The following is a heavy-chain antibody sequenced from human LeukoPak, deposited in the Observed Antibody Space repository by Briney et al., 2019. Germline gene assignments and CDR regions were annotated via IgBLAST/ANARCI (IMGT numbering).Heavy chain of an antibody. Sequence: GGSLRLSCAASGFTFSSYAMSWVRQAPGKGLEWVSSISSGGSSTYYADSVKGRFTISRDNAKNTLYLQMNSLRADDTAVYYCAKGPETGRFDYWGQGTLVTVSS. V-gene: IGHV3-23*01. CDR2: ISSGGSST. CDR1: GFTFSSYA. CDR3: AKGPETGRFDY. D-gene: IGHD1-14*01. J-gene: IGHJ4*02.